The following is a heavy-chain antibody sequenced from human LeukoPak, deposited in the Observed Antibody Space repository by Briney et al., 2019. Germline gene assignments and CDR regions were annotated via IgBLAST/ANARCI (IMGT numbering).Heavy chain of an antibody. V-gene: IGHV3-30*02. CDR3: AKGRTQYSGSYLFDY. J-gene: IGHJ4*02. D-gene: IGHD1-26*01. CDR1: GFTFSSYG. Sequence: GGSLRLSCAASGFTFSSYGMHWVRQAPGKGLEWVAFIRYDGSNKYYADSVKGRFTISRDNSKNTLYLQMNSLRAEDTAVYYCAKGRTQYSGSYLFDYWGQGTLVTVSS. CDR2: IRYDGSNK.